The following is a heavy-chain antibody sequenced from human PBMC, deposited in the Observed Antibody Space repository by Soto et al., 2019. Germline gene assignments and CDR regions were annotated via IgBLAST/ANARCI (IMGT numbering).Heavy chain of an antibody. Sequence: SETLSLTCTVSGGSVSSSSYYSLCIRQPPGKGLEWIGEINHRGSTNYNPSLKSRVTISVDTPKNQFSLKLSSGTAADTAVYYCARRRKNSSSRNYYYYMDVWGKGTTVTVSS. CDR3: ARRRKNSSSRNYYYYMDV. J-gene: IGHJ6*03. CDR2: INHRGST. CDR1: GGSVSSSSYY. D-gene: IGHD6-6*01. V-gene: IGHV4-39*07.